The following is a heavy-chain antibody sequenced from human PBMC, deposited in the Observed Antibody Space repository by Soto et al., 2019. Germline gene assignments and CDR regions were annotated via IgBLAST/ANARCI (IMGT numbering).Heavy chain of an antibody. J-gene: IGHJ5*02. V-gene: IGHV4-30-4*01. CDR3: ARVLRIAALRPHWFDP. CDR1: GGSISSGDYY. Sequence: SETLSLTCTVSGGSISSGDYYWSWIRQPPGKGLEWIGYIYYSGSTYYNPSLKSRVTISVDTSKNQFSLKLSSVTAADTAVYYCARVLRIAALRPHWFDPWGQGTLV. CDR2: IYYSGST. D-gene: IGHD6-13*01.